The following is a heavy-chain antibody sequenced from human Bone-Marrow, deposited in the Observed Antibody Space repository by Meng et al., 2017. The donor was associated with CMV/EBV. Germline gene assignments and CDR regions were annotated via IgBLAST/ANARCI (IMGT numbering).Heavy chain of an antibody. CDR3: ARVRSDFWSGSYFDY. D-gene: IGHD3-3*01. J-gene: IGHJ4*02. Sequence: SGGTVSSYAISWVRQAPGQGLEGMGGIIPIFGTANYAQKFQGRVKVTTDESTSTAYMELSSLRSEDTAVYYCARVRSDFWSGSYFDYWGQGTLVTVSS. CDR2: IIPIFGTA. CDR1: GGTVSSYA. V-gene: IGHV1-69*05.